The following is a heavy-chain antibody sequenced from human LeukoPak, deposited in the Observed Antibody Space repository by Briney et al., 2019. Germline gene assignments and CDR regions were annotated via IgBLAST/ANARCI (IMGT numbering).Heavy chain of an antibody. J-gene: IGHJ4*02. CDR1: GFTFSIYS. V-gene: IGHV3-48*01. Sequence: GGSLRLSCAASGFTFSIYSMNWVRQAPGRGLEWVSHISSGSNTIYYADSVKGRFTISRDDSKNTLSLQMNSLRVEDTAVYYCAQDLAWGAFDHWGQGTLVTVSS. CDR3: AQDLAWGAFDH. CDR2: ISSGSNTI. D-gene: IGHD7-27*01.